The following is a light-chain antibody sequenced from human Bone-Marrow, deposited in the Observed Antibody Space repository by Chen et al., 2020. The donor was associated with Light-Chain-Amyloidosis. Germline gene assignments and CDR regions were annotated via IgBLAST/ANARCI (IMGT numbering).Light chain of an antibody. CDR2: DYS. CDR3: QGWDRSSDRPV. J-gene: IGLJ3*02. Sequence: SYVLTQPSSVSVAPGQTATIACGGNNIGSTSVHWYQQTPGQAPLLVVYDYSDRPPGILERLSGSNSGNTATLTISRVEAGDEADYYCQGWDRSSDRPVFGGGTKLTVL. CDR1: NIGSTS. V-gene: IGLV3-21*02.